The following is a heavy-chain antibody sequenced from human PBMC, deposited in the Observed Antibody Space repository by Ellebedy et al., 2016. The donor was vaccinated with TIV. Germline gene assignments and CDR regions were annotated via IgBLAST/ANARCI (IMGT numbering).Heavy chain of an antibody. Sequence: GGSLRLSCAASGFTFSSYGMHWVRQAPGKGLEWVAVISYDGSNKYYADSVKGRFTISRDNSKNTLYLQMNSLRAEDTAVYYCAKSADSGSYHDAFEIWGQGTMVTVSS. CDR3: AKSADSGSYHDAFEI. J-gene: IGHJ3*02. CDR2: ISYDGSNK. V-gene: IGHV3-30*18. CDR1: GFTFSSYG. D-gene: IGHD1-26*01.